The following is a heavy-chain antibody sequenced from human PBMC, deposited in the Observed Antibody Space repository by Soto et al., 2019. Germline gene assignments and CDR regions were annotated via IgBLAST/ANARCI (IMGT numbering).Heavy chain of an antibody. CDR3: SKRYGAPADLFDY. D-gene: IGHD6-13*01. V-gene: IGHV4-39*01. CDR1: GGSISTSSYY. J-gene: IGHJ4*02. Sequence: SETLSLPCTVSGGSISTSSYYWGWIRQPPGKGLEWIGSIYYSGSTYYNPSLKSRVTISVDTSKNQFSLKLSSVTAADTAVYYFSKRYGAPADLFDYWAQGTLVTVS. CDR2: IYYSGST.